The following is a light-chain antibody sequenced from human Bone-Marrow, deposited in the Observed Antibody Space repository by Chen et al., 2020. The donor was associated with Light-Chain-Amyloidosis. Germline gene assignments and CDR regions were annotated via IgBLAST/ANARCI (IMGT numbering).Light chain of an antibody. Sequence: VMTQSPVALSVSPGDTATLSCRASQSIRGNLAWYQQRPGQAPRLLIYCASARATGIPARFSRSGFETDFTLNISTIQSEDVEVYYCQQDNSWPLTYGQGTRVDIK. CDR3: QQDNSWPLT. J-gene: IGKJ1*01. CDR1: QSIRGN. CDR2: CAS. V-gene: IGKV3-15*01.